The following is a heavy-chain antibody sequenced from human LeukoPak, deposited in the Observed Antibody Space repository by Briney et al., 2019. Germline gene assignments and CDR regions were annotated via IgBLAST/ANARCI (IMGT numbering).Heavy chain of an antibody. CDR1: GGSFSGYY. D-gene: IGHD5-24*01. Sequence: SETLSLTCAVYGGSFSGYYWSWIRQPPGKGLEWIGEINHSGSTNYNPSLKSRVTISVDTSKNQFSLKLSSVTAADTAVYYCARLVEMATIVGYYYYYMDVWGKGTTVTISS. V-gene: IGHV4-34*01. CDR2: INHSGST. CDR3: ARLVEMATIVGYYYYYMDV. J-gene: IGHJ6*03.